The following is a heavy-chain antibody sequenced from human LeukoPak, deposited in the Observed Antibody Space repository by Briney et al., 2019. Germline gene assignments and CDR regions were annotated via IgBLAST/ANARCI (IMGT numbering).Heavy chain of an antibody. D-gene: IGHD1-26*01. J-gene: IGHJ4*02. CDR2: IYYSGST. V-gene: IGHV4-39*01. CDR3: ARNESVLGTTGLNAFFDD. CDR1: GGSIIGSSDY. Sequence: SETLSLICTVSGGSIIGSSDYWGWIRQSPGKGLEWIGSIYYSGSTYYNPSLKSRVTICVDTSKNQFYVKLTSVTAADTAVYYCARNESVLGTTGLNAFFDDWGQGPVVTVSS.